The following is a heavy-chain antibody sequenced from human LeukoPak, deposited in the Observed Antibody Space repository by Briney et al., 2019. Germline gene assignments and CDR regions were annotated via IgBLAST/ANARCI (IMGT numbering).Heavy chain of an antibody. D-gene: IGHD4-17*01. J-gene: IGHJ3*02. Sequence: GRSLRLSCAASGFTFSSYAMHWVRQAPGKGLEWVAVISYDGSNKYYADSVKGRFTISRDNAQNSLYLQMNSLRAEDSSVYYCARPTTVTTISADAFDIWGQGTMVTVSS. V-gene: IGHV3-30-3*01. CDR2: ISYDGSNK. CDR1: GFTFSSYA. CDR3: ARPTTVTTISADAFDI.